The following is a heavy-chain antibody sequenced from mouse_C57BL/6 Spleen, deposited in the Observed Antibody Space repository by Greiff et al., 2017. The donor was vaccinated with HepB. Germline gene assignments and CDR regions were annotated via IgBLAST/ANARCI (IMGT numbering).Heavy chain of an antibody. CDR3: SYYSNYVFAY. CDR1: CYTFTSYG. Sequence: QVHLQHSGAELARPGASVKLSCKSSCYTFTSYGISWVKQRTGQGLEWIGEIYPRSGNTYYNEKFKGKATLTADKSSSTAYMELRSLTSEDSAVYFCSYYSNYVFAYWGQGTLVTVSA. D-gene: IGHD2-5*01. CDR2: IYPRSGNT. V-gene: IGHV1-81*01. J-gene: IGHJ3*01.